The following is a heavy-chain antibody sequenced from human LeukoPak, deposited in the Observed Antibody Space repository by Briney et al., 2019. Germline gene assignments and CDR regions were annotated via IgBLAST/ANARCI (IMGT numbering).Heavy chain of an antibody. J-gene: IGHJ4*02. Sequence: GRSLRLSCAASGFTFSSYGMHWVRQAPGKGLEWVAVISYDGSNKYYADSVKGRFTIFRDNSKNTLYLQMNSLRAEDTAVYYCAKAAVYGSGSYYKRVYFDYWGQGTLVTVSS. CDR3: AKAAVYGSGSYYKRVYFDY. D-gene: IGHD3-10*01. V-gene: IGHV3-30*18. CDR2: ISYDGSNK. CDR1: GFTFSSYG.